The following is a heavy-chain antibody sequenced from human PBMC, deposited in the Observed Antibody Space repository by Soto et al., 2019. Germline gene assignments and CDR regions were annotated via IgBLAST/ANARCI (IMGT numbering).Heavy chain of an antibody. V-gene: IGHV1-18*01. J-gene: IGHJ4*02. CDR1: GYTFIRYG. D-gene: IGHD4-17*01. CDR2: ISAYNGNT. CDR3: ASGEDYGDYYFGY. Sequence: AVQVSCMCSGYTFIRYGIRWLREAPGQGLEWMGWISAYNGNTNYAQKLQGRVTMTTDTSTSTAFIELRSLRSDDTAVYYCASGEDYGDYYFGYWGQGTLVTVSS.